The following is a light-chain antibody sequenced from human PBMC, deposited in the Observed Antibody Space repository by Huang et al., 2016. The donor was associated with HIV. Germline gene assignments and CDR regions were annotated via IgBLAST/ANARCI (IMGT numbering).Light chain of an antibody. J-gene: IGKJ4*01. V-gene: IGKV3-11*01. CDR1: QTVSSY. CDR3: QLRSTWPGDT. Sequence: EIVLTQSPATLSLSPGERATLSCRASQTVSSYLAWYQQKPGQAPRLLIYDASNRATGIPARFSGGGSGTDFTLTISSLEPEDFAVYYCQLRSTWPGDTFGGGTKVEIK. CDR2: DAS.